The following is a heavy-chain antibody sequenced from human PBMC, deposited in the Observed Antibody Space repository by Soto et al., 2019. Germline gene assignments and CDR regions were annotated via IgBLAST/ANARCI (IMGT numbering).Heavy chain of an antibody. V-gene: IGHV3-23*01. CDR1: GFTFSSYA. J-gene: IGHJ4*03. Sequence: GGSLRLSCAASGFTFSSYAMSWVRQAPGKGLEWVSAISGSGGSTYYADSVKGRFTISRDNSKNTLYLQMNSLRVEDTAVYYGAKDSSYEGAINPYDFMDFWGQGTLVTVSS. D-gene: IGHD3-3*01. CDR3: AKDSSYEGAINPYDFMDF. CDR2: ISGSGGST.